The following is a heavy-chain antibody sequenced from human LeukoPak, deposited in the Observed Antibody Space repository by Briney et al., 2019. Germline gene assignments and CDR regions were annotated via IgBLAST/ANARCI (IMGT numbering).Heavy chain of an antibody. CDR1: GGSISSYY. D-gene: IGHD3/OR15-3a*01. V-gene: IGHV4-59*01. CDR3: ARGGGLGFYYYYMDV. Sequence: SETLSLTCTVSGGSISSYYWSWLRRPPGKGLEWIGYIYYSGSTNYNPSLKSRVTISVDTSKNQFSLKLSSVTAADTAVYFCARGGGLGFYYYYMDVWGKGTTVTISS. J-gene: IGHJ6*03. CDR2: IYYSGST.